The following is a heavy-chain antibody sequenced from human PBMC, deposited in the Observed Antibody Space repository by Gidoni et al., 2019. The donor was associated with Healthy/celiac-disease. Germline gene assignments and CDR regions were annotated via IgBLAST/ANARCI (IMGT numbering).Heavy chain of an antibody. D-gene: IGHD6-13*01. V-gene: IGHV3-33*01. CDR2: RWYDGSNK. CDR1: GFTFSSYG. CDR3: ARDRKAAFDY. Sequence: QVQLVESGGGAVQPGRSLRLSCAASGFTFSSYGMHWVRQAPGKGLEWVAVRWYDGSNKYYADSVKGRFTISRDNSKNTLYLQMNSLRAEDTAVYYCARDRKAAFDYWGQGTLVTVSS. J-gene: IGHJ4*02.